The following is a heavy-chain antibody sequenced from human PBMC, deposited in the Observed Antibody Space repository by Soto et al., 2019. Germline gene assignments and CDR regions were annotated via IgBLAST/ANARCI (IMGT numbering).Heavy chain of an antibody. V-gene: IGHV4-30-2*01. Sequence: SETLSLTCAVSGGSISSGGYSWSWIRQPPGKGLEWIGYIYHSGSTYYNPSLKSRVTISVDRSKNQFSLKLSSVTAADTAVYYCARASNHHGYFAYWGQGTLVTVSS. D-gene: IGHD2-2*01. CDR1: GGSISSGGYS. CDR2: IYHSGST. CDR3: ARASNHHGYFAY. J-gene: IGHJ4*02.